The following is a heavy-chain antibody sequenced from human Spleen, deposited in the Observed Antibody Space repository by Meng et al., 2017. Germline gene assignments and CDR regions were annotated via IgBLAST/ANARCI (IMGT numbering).Heavy chain of an antibody. Sequence: ASVKVSCKASGYTFTNYDIYWVRQAAGQGLEWMGWMNPNSSNTDYSQKFQGRVTITRNTSISTAYMELSSLRSEDTAVYYCARSGVEGYFDDWGQGTLVTVSS. CDR3: ARSGVEGYFDD. V-gene: IGHV1-8*03. CDR1: GYTFTNYD. J-gene: IGHJ4*02. CDR2: MNPNSSNT. D-gene: IGHD3-10*01.